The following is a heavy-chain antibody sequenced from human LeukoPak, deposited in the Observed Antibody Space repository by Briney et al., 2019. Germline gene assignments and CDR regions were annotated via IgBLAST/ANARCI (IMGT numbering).Heavy chain of an antibody. CDR3: ARGQTIVGATPFDY. CDR1: GFTVSSNY. J-gene: IGHJ4*02. V-gene: IGHV3-66*02. CDR2: IYSGGST. D-gene: IGHD1-26*01. Sequence: GGSLRLSCAASGFTVSSNYMSWVRQAPGKGLEGVSVIYSGGSTYYADSVKGRFTISRDNSKNTLYLQMNGLRAEDTAVYYCARGQTIVGATPFDYWGQGTLVTVSS.